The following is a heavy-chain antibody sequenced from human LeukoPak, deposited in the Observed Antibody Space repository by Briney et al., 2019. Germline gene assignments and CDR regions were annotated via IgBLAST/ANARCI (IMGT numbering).Heavy chain of an antibody. J-gene: IGHJ6*02. D-gene: IGHD6-19*01. CDR2: INPNSGGT. Sequence: GASVKVSCKASGYTFTGYYMHWVRQAPGQGLDWMGWINPNSGGTNYAQKFQGRVTMTRDTSINTAYMELSRLRSDDTAVYYCARVHSSGWYYGMDVWGQGTTVTVSS. CDR3: ARVHSSGWYYGMDV. CDR1: GYTFTGYY. V-gene: IGHV1-2*02.